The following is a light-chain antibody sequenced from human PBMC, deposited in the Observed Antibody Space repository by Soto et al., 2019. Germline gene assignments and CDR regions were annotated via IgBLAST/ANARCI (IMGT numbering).Light chain of an antibody. CDR3: QQYGSWKT. J-gene: IGKJ1*01. Sequence: EIVLTQSPGTLSLSPGERATLSCRASQSVSSSYLAWYQQKPGQAPRLLIYGASSRATGIPDRFSGSGSGTDFTLTIRRLEPEDFAVYYCQQYGSWKTFGQGTKVEIK. V-gene: IGKV3-20*01. CDR1: QSVSSSY. CDR2: GAS.